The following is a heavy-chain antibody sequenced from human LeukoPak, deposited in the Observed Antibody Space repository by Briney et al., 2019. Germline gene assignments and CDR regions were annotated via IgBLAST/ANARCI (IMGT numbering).Heavy chain of an antibody. D-gene: IGHD2-21*02. V-gene: IGHV4-59*08. CDR2: IYYSGST. J-gene: IGHJ4*02. Sequence: SETLSLTCTVSGGSISSYYWSWIRQPPGKGLEWIGYIYYSGSTNYNPSLKSRVTISVDASKNQFSLKLSSVTAADTAVYYCASTAYCGGDCYPDIFDYWGQGTLVTVSS. CDR1: GGSISSYY. CDR3: ASTAYCGGDCYPDIFDY.